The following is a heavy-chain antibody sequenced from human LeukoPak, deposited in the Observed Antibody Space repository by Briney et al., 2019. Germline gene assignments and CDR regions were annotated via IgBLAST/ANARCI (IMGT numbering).Heavy chain of an antibody. CDR1: GFSFSSYG. CDR2: IWYDGSKK. Sequence: GRSLRLSCAASGFSFSSYGMHWVRQAPGKGLEWVAVIWYDGSKKYYADSVKGRFTISRDNAKNSLYLQMNSLRAEDTAVYYCARDDFGELKGCDYWGQGTLVTVSS. CDR3: ARDDFGELKGCDY. J-gene: IGHJ4*02. V-gene: IGHV3-33*01. D-gene: IGHD3-10*01.